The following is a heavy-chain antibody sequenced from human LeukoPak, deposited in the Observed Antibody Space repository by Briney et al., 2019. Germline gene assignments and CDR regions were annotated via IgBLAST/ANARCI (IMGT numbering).Heavy chain of an antibody. Sequence: PGGSLRLSXAASGFTFSSYEMNWVRQAPGKGLEWVSYISSSGSTIYYADSVKGRFTISRDNAKNSLYLQMNSLRAEDTAVYYCARVDYGDYYADYWGQGTLVTVSS. J-gene: IGHJ4*02. D-gene: IGHD4-17*01. V-gene: IGHV3-48*03. CDR1: GFTFSSYE. CDR2: ISSSGSTI. CDR3: ARVDYGDYYADY.